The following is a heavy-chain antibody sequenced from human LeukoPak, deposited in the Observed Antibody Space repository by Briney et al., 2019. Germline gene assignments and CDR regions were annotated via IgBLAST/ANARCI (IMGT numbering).Heavy chain of an antibody. CDR2: IKSKTDGGTT. D-gene: IGHD2-2*01. CDR1: GFTFSNAW. Sequence: PGGSLRLSGAASGFTFSNAWMSWVRQAPGTGLEWVGRIKSKTDGGTTDYAAPVKGRFTISRDDSKNTLYLQMNSLKTEDTAVYYCTTEPPIVVVPAAYYFDYWGQGTLVTVSS. J-gene: IGHJ4*02. CDR3: TTEPPIVVVPAAYYFDY. V-gene: IGHV3-15*01.